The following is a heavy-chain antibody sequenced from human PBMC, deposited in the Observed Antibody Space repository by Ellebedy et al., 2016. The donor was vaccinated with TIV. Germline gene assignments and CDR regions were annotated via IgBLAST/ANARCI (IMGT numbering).Heavy chain of an antibody. V-gene: IGHV3-23*01. CDR1: GFTFSSYA. Sequence: GESLKISXAASGFTFSSYAMSWVRQAPGKGLEWVSAISGSGGSTYYADSVKGRFTISRDNSKNTLYLQMNSLRAEDTAVYYCAKDTSPYSGSYYVVFDYWGQGTLVTVSS. CDR2: ISGSGGST. CDR3: AKDTSPYSGSYYVVFDY. J-gene: IGHJ4*02. D-gene: IGHD1-26*01.